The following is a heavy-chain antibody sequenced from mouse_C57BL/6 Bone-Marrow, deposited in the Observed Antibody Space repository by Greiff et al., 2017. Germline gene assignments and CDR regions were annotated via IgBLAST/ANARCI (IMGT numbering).Heavy chain of an antibody. CDR1: GYTFTSYW. J-gene: IGHJ1*01. CDR3: ASGDDGYSYWYFDV. CDR2: IDPSDSYT. V-gene: IGHV1-69*01. D-gene: IGHD2-3*01. Sequence: QVQLQQPGAELVMPGASVKLSCKASGYTFTSYWMHWVKQRPGQGLEWIGEIDPSDSYTNYNQKFKGKSTLTVDKSSSTAYMQLSSLTSEDSAVYYCASGDDGYSYWYFDVWGPGTTVTVSS.